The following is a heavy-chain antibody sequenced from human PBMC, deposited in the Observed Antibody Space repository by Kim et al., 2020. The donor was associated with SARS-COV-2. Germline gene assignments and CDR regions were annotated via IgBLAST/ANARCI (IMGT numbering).Heavy chain of an antibody. Sequence: GGSLRLSCAASGFTFSSYAMHWVRQAPGKGLEWVAVISYDGSNKYYADSVKGRFTISRDNSKNTLYLQMNSLRAEDTAVYYCARDDKRSDPLGGSYHNWFDPWGQGTLVTVSS. J-gene: IGHJ5*02. CDR1: GFTFSSYA. V-gene: IGHV3-30-3*01. D-gene: IGHD1-26*01. CDR2: ISYDGSNK. CDR3: ARDDKRSDPLGGSYHNWFDP.